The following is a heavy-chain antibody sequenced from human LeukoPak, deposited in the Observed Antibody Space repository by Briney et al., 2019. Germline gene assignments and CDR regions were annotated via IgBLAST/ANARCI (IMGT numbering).Heavy chain of an antibody. J-gene: IGHJ3*02. V-gene: IGHV3-21*01. CDR1: VFTFSRYS. CDR3: ARSYYDILTGYAPGAFDI. CDR2: ISSSSSYI. D-gene: IGHD3-9*01. Sequence: GRSLRLSCAASVFTFSRYSMNCVRQSPGPGLKCVSSISSSSSYIYYADTVTGRFTISRDNAKNSLYLQMNSLRAEDTAVYYCARSYYDILTGYAPGAFDIWGQGTMVTVSS.